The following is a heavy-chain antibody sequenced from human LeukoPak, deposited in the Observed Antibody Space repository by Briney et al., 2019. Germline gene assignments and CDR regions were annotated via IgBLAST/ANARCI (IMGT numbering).Heavy chain of an antibody. CDR3: AKDAQRGFDYSNSLEY. V-gene: IGHV3-33*06. CDR2: IWSDGTQK. Sequence: GGSLILSCAASGFTYSHYGMHWVRQAPGKGLEWVAVIWSDGTQKYYGDAVKGRFTISRDNSMKTLFLQMNSLRGDDTAVYYCAKDAQRGFDYSNSLEYWGQGTLVTVSS. CDR1: GFTYSHYG. D-gene: IGHD4-11*01. J-gene: IGHJ4*02.